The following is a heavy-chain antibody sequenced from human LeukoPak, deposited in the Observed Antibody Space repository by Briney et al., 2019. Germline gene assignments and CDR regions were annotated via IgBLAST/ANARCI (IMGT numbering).Heavy chain of an antibody. V-gene: IGHV4-59*12. CDR1: DGAIAGYS. CDR2: IYYSGDT. D-gene: IGHD3-10*01. Sequence: SETLSLTCTVSDGAIAGYSWSWIRQAPGRGLEWIGYIYYSGDTNYNPSLKSRVTISVDTSKNQFSLKLSSVTAADTAVYYCARRGRRGYFDYWGQGTLVTVSS. CDR3: ARRGRRGYFDY. J-gene: IGHJ4*02.